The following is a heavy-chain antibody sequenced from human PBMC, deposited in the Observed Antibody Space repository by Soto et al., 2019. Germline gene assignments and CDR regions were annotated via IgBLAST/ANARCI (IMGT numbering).Heavy chain of an antibody. CDR1: GDSVSTDRYF. CDR3: ARIVVGATVDL. Sequence: SETLSLTCGVSGDSVSTDRYFWTWIRQPPGKGLEWIAYISYTGDTNYNPSLKSRVTISIDTSRNQFSLTLTSVTAADTAVYFCARIVVGATVDLWGQGSLVTVSS. D-gene: IGHD1-26*01. J-gene: IGHJ5*02. V-gene: IGHV4-61*01. CDR2: ISYTGDT.